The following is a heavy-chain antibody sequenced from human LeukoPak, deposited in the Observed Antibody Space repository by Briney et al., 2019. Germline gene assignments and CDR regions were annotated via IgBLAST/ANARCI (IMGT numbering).Heavy chain of an antibody. V-gene: IGHV4-30-2*01. CDR1: GGSISSGGYS. CDR2: IYHSGST. J-gene: IGHJ6*04. CDR3: ARGITMVRGVIRHYYYYGMDV. D-gene: IGHD3-10*01. Sequence: SQTLSLTCAVSGGSISSGGYSWSWIRQPPGKGLEGVGYIYHSGSTYYNPSLKSRVTISVDRSKNQFSLKLSSVTAADTAVYYCARGITMVRGVIRHYYYYGMDVWGKGTTVTVSS.